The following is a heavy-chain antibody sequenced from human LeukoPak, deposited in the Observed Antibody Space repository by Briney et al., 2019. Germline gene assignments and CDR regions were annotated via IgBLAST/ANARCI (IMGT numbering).Heavy chain of an antibody. CDR2: ISGSGGST. V-gene: IGHV3-23*01. Sequence: GGSLRLSCAASGFTFSSYAMSWVRQAPGKGLEWVSAISGSGGSTYYADSVKGRFTISRDNSKNTPYLQMNSLRAEDTALYYCAKATTAIVVDNFFDYWGQGALVSVSS. CDR3: AKATTAIVVDNFFDY. J-gene: IGHJ4*02. D-gene: IGHD3-22*01. CDR1: GFTFSSYA.